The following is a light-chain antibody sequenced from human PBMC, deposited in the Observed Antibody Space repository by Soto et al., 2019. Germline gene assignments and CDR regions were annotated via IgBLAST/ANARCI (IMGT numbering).Light chain of an antibody. CDR1: SSNIGSNY. V-gene: IGLV1-47*01. CDR3: AAWDYSLSGVV. Sequence: QSVLTQPPSASGTPGQRVTISCSGSSSNIGSNYVFWYQHLPGTAPKLLIYRNNQRPSGVPDRFSGSKSGTSASLAISGRRSEDETDYYCAAWDYSLSGVVFGGGTKLTVL. J-gene: IGLJ2*01. CDR2: RNN.